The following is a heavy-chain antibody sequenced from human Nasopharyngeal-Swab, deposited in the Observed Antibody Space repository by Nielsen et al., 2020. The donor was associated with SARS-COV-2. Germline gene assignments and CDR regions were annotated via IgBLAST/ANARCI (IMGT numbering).Heavy chain of an antibody. D-gene: IGHD3-22*01. CDR1: GGTFSSYA. CDR2: IIPICGIA. Sequence: SVKVPCKASGGTFSSYAISWVRQAPGQGLEWMGRIIPICGIANYAQKLQGRVTITADKSTSTAYMELSSLKSEDTAVYYWAEQGGGDYYDSRRYYNYVMDVWGQGTTVTVSS. V-gene: IGHV1-69*04. J-gene: IGHJ6*02. CDR3: AEQGGGDYYDSRRYYNYVMDV.